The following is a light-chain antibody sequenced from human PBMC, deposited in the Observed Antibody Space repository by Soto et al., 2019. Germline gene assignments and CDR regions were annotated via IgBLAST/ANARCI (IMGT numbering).Light chain of an antibody. V-gene: IGKV3-15*01. CDR3: HEDNTWPWQ. CDR1: QGLNRN. CDR2: GAS. J-gene: IGKJ1*01. Sequence: THTPVTLYFSSSYIATLSFRTSQGLNRNLAWYQQKLGQAPRVLIYGASTRATGIPARFSGSGSGTEFILTISSLQSEDFTVYYCHEDNTWPWQFGQGTKVDIK.